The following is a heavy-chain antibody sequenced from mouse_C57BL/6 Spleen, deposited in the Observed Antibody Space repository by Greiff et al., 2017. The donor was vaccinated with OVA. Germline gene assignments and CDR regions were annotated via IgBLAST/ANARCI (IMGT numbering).Heavy chain of an antibody. Sequence: QVQLQQPGAELVKPGASVKVSCKASGYTFTSYGISWVKQRTGQGLEWIGEIYPRSGNTYYNEKFKGKATLTADKSSSTAYMELRSLTSEDSAVYFCARSGDYDYFDYWGQGTTLTVSS. CDR1: GYTFTSYG. J-gene: IGHJ2*01. D-gene: IGHD2-4*01. CDR3: ARSGDYDYFDY. V-gene: IGHV1-81*01. CDR2: IYPRSGNT.